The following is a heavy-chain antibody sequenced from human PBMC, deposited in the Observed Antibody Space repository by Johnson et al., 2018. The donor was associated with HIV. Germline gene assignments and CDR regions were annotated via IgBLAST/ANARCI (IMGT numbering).Heavy chain of an antibody. V-gene: IGHV3-66*01. CDR1: GFIVSSNY. D-gene: IGHD3-3*01. J-gene: IGHJ3*02. CDR3: ARGAGYNFWSGYYAGRNAFDI. Sequence: VQLVESGGGLVQPGGSLRLFCAASGFIVSSNYMRWVRPAPGKGLAWVSVIYSGGSTYYPGSVKGRFTISRENAKNSLYLQMNSLRAGDTAVYYCARGAGYNFWSGYYAGRNAFDIWGQGTMVTVSS. CDR2: IYSGGST.